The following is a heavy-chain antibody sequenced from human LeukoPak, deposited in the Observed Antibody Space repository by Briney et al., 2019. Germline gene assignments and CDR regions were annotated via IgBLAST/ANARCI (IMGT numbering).Heavy chain of an antibody. D-gene: IGHD1-26*01. CDR1: GGSISSYY. CDR3: ARGGATSYYYGMDV. Sequence: SGTLSLTCTVSGGSISSYYWSWIRQPPGKGLEWIGYIYYSGSTNYNPSLKSRVTISVDTSKNQFSLKLSSVTAADTAVYYCARGGATSYYYGMDVWGQGTTVTVSS. J-gene: IGHJ6*02. V-gene: IGHV4-59*01. CDR2: IYYSGST.